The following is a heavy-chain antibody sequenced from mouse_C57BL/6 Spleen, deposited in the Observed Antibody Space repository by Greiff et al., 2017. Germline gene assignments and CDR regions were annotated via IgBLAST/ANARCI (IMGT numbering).Heavy chain of an antibody. CDR3: ARRLYYGSSLGD. J-gene: IGHJ2*01. Sequence: QVQLQQPGAELVKPGASVKLSCTASGYTFTSYWMQWVKQRPGQGLEWIGEIDPSDSYTNYTHKFKGKATLTVDTSSSTAYMQLSSLTSEDSAVYYRARRLYYGSSLGDWGQATTLTGSS. CDR2: IDPSDSYT. CDR1: GYTFTSYW. V-gene: IGHV1-50*01. D-gene: IGHD1-1*01.